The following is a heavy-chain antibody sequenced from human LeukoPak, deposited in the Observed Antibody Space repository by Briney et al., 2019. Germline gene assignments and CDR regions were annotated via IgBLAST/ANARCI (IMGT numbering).Heavy chain of an antibody. J-gene: IGHJ4*02. Sequence: ASVKVSCKASGYSFTSYDINWVRQATGQGPEWMGWMNPNSGNTGYAQKFQGRVTMTGNTSVSTAYMELSSLRSEDTALYYCAKDRNYDSSGYYAGLDYWGQGTLVTVSS. CDR1: GYSFTSYD. CDR3: AKDRNYDSSGYYAGLDY. CDR2: MNPNSGNT. D-gene: IGHD3-22*01. V-gene: IGHV1-8*01.